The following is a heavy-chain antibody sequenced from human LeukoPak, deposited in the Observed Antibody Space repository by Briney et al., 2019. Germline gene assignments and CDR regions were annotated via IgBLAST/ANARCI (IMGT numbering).Heavy chain of an antibody. Sequence: PGGSLRLSCAASGFTFSHFWMSWVRQAPGKGLEWVAYIKKTGSETYYVESVKGRFTITRDNTRNSLFLQMYSLRAEDTAVYFCAREDGYCSGGNCYSYFDSWGQGTLVTVSS. V-gene: IGHV3-7*01. D-gene: IGHD2-15*01. J-gene: IGHJ4*02. CDR3: AREDGYCSGGNCYSYFDS. CDR2: IKKTGSET. CDR1: GFTFSHFW.